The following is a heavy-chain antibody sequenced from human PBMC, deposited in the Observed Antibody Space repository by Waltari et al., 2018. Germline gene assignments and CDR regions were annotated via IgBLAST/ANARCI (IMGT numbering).Heavy chain of an antibody. Sequence: VKVSCKASGYTFTGYYMHWVRQAPGQGLEWMGRINPNSGGTNYAQKFQGRVTMTRDTSISTAYMELSRLRSDDTAVYYCARVGTGYCSGGSCYAVTTALLNYWGQGTLVTVSS. V-gene: IGHV1-2*06. CDR3: ARVGTGYCSGGSCYAVTTALLNY. CDR2: INPNSGGT. D-gene: IGHD2-15*01. CDR1: GYTFTGYY. J-gene: IGHJ4*02.